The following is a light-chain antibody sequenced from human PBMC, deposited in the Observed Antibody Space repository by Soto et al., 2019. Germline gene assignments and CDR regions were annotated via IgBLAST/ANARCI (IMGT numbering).Light chain of an antibody. CDR1: ENIANY. CDR3: QQSYIVPLT. Sequence: DVHLTQSPSSLHASAGDRITITCRATENIANYLNWYQLTPGKAPKLLIHAASTLHSGVPSRFSGGGSGTEFTLTITGLQPQDFATYSCQQSYIVPLTFGQGTKVEV. CDR2: AAS. J-gene: IGKJ1*01. V-gene: IGKV1-39*01.